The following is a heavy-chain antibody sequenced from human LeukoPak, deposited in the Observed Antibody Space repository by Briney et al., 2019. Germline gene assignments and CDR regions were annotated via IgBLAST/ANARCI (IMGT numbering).Heavy chain of an antibody. CDR1: GASISGSSYY. J-gene: IGHJ6*03. D-gene: IGHD5-18*01. Sequence: SETLSLTCTVSGASISGSSYYWVWLRQPPGKGLEWIGSVYYSGSTNYNPSLKSRVTISVDTSKNQFSLKLSSVTAADTAVYYCARIQDYYYYMDVWGKGTTVTVSS. V-gene: IGHV4-39*07. CDR2: VYYSGST. CDR3: ARIQDYYYYMDV.